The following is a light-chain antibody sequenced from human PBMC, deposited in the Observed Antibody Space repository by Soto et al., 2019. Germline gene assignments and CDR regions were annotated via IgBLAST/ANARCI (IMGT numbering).Light chain of an antibody. Sequence: EIVMTQSPATLSVSPGERVTLSCRASQSVSSSYLAWYQQKPGQAPRLLIYGASSRATGIPDRFSGSGSGTDFTLTISRLEPEDFAVYYCQQYGSSPSFGGGTKV. CDR3: QQYGSSPS. J-gene: IGKJ4*01. CDR2: GAS. CDR1: QSVSSSY. V-gene: IGKV3-20*01.